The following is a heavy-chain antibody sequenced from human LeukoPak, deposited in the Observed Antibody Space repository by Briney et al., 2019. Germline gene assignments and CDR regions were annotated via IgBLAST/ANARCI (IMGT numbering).Heavy chain of an antibody. CDR3: ASVLRGERHWVPEGFFDY. J-gene: IGHJ4*02. Sequence: PGGSLRLSCAASGFTFSSYSMNWVRQAPGKGPEWVSSISSSSSYIYYADSVKGRSTISRDSSKNTLYLQMNSLRAEDTAVYYCASVLRGERHWVPEGFFDYWGQGNLVTVSP. D-gene: IGHD2-21*01. CDR2: ISSSSSYI. V-gene: IGHV3-21*04. CDR1: GFTFSSYS.